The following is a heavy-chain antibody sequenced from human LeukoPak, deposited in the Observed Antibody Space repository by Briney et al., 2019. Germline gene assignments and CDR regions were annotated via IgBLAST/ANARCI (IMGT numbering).Heavy chain of an antibody. CDR2: IYSSGST. D-gene: IGHD1-7*01. Sequence: SETLSLTCTVSGGSISSYYWSWIRQPAGKGLEWIGRIYSSGSTDYNPSLKSRVTISVDKSKNQFSLKLSSVTAADTAVYYCASSNWNYGYWFDPWGQGTLVTVSS. CDR1: GGSISSYY. CDR3: ASSNWNYGYWFDP. V-gene: IGHV4-4*07. J-gene: IGHJ5*02.